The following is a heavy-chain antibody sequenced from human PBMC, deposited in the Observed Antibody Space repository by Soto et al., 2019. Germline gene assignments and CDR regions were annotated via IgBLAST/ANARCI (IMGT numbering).Heavy chain of an antibody. CDR2: ISPSSSSI. Sequence: EVQLVESGGGLEQPGGSLSLSCAASGFTFSSYSMPWVRQAPGKGLEWVSYISPSSSSIYYADSVKGRFTISRDNAKNSLYLQMDSLRAEDTAVYYCARVAYYYDSSGYFYWGQGTLVTVSS. CDR1: GFTFSSYS. V-gene: IGHV3-48*01. CDR3: ARVAYYYDSSGYFY. J-gene: IGHJ4*02. D-gene: IGHD3-22*01.